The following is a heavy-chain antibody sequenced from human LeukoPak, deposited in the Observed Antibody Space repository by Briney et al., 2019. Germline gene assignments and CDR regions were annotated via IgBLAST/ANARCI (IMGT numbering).Heavy chain of an antibody. CDR2: ISYSGST. V-gene: IGHV4-59*08. CDR1: GASIRAFY. D-gene: IGHD6-13*01. CDR3: ARLTSPRYSSSWCS. J-gene: IGHJ4*02. Sequence: TPSETLSLTCTVSGASIRAFYWTWIRQPPGKGLEWIAYISYSGSTTYNPSLKSRVTISVDTSKNQFSLKLSSVTAADTAVYYCARLTSPRYSSSWCSWGQGTLVTVSS.